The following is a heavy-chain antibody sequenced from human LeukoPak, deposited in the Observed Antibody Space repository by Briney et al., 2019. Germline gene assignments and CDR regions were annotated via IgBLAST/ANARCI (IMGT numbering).Heavy chain of an antibody. Sequence: GGSLRLSCAASGFTFSSYAMSWVRLAPGKGLEWVSAISGSGGSTYYADSVKGRFTISRDNSKNTLYLQMNSLRAEDTAVYYCAKAASYDFWSGYPNFDYWGQGTLVTVSS. CDR2: ISGSGGST. V-gene: IGHV3-23*01. D-gene: IGHD3-3*01. CDR3: AKAASYDFWSGYPNFDY. CDR1: GFTFSSYA. J-gene: IGHJ4*02.